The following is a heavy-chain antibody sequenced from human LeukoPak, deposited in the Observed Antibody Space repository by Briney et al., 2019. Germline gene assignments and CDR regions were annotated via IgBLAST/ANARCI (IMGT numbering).Heavy chain of an antibody. Sequence: GGSLRLSRAASGFTFNSYAMYWVRQAPGKGLEWSSGIFGSGGSPHYADSMKGRFTISRDNSQEIVYLQLDSLRVEDTALYYCGKTTVGYSSGRYPGWPVDYWGQGALVTVSS. CDR3: GKTTVGYSSGRYPGWPVDY. CDR1: GFTFNSYA. J-gene: IGHJ4*02. D-gene: IGHD2-15*01. CDR2: IFGSGGSP. V-gene: IGHV3-23*01.